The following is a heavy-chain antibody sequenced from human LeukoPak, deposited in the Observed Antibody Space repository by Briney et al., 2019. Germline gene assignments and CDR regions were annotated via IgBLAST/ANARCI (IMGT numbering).Heavy chain of an antibody. CDR1: GFTFRAYA. Sequence: PGGSLRLSCAASGFTFRAYAMHWVRQAPGKGLEWVALISFDGKNTYYADSVKGRFTISRDNSDDILYLHMKSLKTEDTAVYHCASDLRWLRLEYYHFYGMDVWGQGTTVTVSS. V-gene: IGHV3-30*04. D-gene: IGHD5-12*01. CDR2: ISFDGKNT. CDR3: ASDLRWLRLEYYHFYGMDV. J-gene: IGHJ6*02.